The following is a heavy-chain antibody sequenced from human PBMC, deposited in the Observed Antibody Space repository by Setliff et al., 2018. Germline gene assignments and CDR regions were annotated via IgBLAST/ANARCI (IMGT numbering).Heavy chain of an antibody. D-gene: IGHD3-22*01. J-gene: IGHJ3*02. Sequence: ASVKVSCKASGYTFTSYAMHWVRQAPGQRLEWMGWIIPILGIANYAQKFQGRVTITADKSTSTAYMELSSLRSEDTAVYYCARDSRNYYDSSGLYERNAFDIWGQGTMVTVSS. V-gene: IGHV1-69*10. CDR2: IIPILGIA. CDR3: ARDSRNYYDSSGLYERNAFDI. CDR1: GYTFTSYA.